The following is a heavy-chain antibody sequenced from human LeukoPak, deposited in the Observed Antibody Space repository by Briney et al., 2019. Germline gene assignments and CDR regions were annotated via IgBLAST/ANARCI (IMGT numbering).Heavy chain of an antibody. CDR3: ARARVLVVVINYFHC. V-gene: IGHV3-11*01. CDR1: GFTFSDYY. Sequence: RGSPRPSCAASGFTFSDYYMSWIRQAPGKGLEWVSYISSSGSTIYYAGSVKGRFTISRDNAKNSLYLQMNSLRAEDTAVYYCARARVLVVVINYFHCWGQATLVTVSS. D-gene: IGHD3-22*01. J-gene: IGHJ4*02. CDR2: ISSSGSTI.